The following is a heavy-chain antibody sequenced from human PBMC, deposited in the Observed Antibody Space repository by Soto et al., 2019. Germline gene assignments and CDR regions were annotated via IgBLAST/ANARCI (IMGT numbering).Heavy chain of an antibody. D-gene: IGHD6-19*01. CDR1: GFTFSNAW. Sequence: GGSLRLSCAASGFTFSNAWMSWVRQAPGKGLEWVGRIKSKTDGGTTDYAAPVKGRFTISRDDSKNTLYLQMNSLKTEDTAVYYCTTGRYSSGWYVAALVDYWGQGTLVTVSS. CDR3: TTGRYSSGWYVAALVDY. J-gene: IGHJ4*02. V-gene: IGHV3-15*01. CDR2: IKSKTDGGTT.